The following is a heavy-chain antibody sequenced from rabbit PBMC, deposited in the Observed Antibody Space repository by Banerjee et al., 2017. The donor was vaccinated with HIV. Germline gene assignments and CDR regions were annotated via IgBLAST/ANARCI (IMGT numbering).Heavy chain of an antibody. Sequence: EQLEESGGGLVKPEGSLTLTCKASGGSLNDKDVMCWVRQAPGKGLEWIACIAGSSSGFTYSATWTKGRFTCSKTSSSTVTLQMTSLTVADTATYFCARDTGTSFSSYGMDLWGQGTLVTVS. J-gene: IGHJ6*01. CDR1: GGSLNDKDV. V-gene: IGHV1S45*01. CDR2: IAGSSSGFT. D-gene: IGHD7-1*01. CDR3: ARDTGTSFSSYGMDL.